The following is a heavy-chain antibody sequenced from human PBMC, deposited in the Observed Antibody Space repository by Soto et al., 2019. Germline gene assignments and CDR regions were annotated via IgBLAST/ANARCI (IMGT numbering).Heavy chain of an antibody. D-gene: IGHD1-26*01. J-gene: IGHJ5*02. V-gene: IGHV1-18*01. CDR2: ISAYNGNT. Sequence: QVQLVQSGAEVKKPGASVKVSCKASGYNFNSYTISWVRQAPGQGLEWMGRISAYNGNTNYAQKLQGRVTMTTDTSTSTAYMELRSLRSDDTAVCHCARVVGALGPWFDPWGQGTLVSVSS. CDR1: GYNFNSYT. CDR3: ARVVGALGPWFDP.